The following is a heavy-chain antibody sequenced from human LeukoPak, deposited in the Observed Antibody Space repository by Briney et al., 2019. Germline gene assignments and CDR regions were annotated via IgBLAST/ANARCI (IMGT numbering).Heavy chain of an antibody. Sequence: KSSQTLSLTCAISGDSVSSTSAAWNWIRQSPSRGLEWLGRTYFRSRWYNDYAVSVKSRITINPDTSKNQFSLRLNSVTPEDTALYYCAKSYYDSSGYLYFQHWGQGTLVTVSS. CDR3: AKSYYDSSGYLYFQH. J-gene: IGHJ1*01. CDR1: GDSVSSTSAA. V-gene: IGHV6-1*01. CDR2: TYFRSRWYN. D-gene: IGHD3-22*01.